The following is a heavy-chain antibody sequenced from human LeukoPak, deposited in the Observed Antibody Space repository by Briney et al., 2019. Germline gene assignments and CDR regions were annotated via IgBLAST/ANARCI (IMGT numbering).Heavy chain of an antibody. CDR3: ARGPMVRTNLFDY. J-gene: IGHJ4*02. V-gene: IGHV3-30*03. CDR2: ISYDASNK. CDR1: GFTFSRYG. D-gene: IGHD3-10*01. Sequence: GGSLRLSCAASGFTFSRYGMHWVRQTPGKGLEWVAVISYDASNKYYADSVKGRFTISRDNAKNTLYLQMNSLRAEDTAVYYCARGPMVRTNLFDYWGQGTLVTVSS.